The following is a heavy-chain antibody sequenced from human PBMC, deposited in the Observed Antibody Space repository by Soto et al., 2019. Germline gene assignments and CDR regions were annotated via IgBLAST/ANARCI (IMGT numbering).Heavy chain of an antibody. CDR1: GFTFDDYA. D-gene: IGHD3-22*01. CDR2: ISWNSGSI. V-gene: IGHV3-9*01. J-gene: IGHJ6*02. CDR3: AKDMHYDSSGRGRYYYGMDV. Sequence: VQLVESGGGLVQPGRSLRLSCAASGFTFDDYAMHWVRQAPGKGLEWVSGISWNSGSIGYADSVKGRFTISRDNAKNSLYLQMNSLRAEDTALYYCAKDMHYDSSGRGRYYYGMDVWGQGTTVTVSS.